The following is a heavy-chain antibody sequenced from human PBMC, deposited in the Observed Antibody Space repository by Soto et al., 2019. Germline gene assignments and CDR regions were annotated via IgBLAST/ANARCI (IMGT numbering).Heavy chain of an antibody. D-gene: IGHD2-15*01. Sequence: RRLSFAASGFTFSDYYMSWIRQAPGKWLEWVSYISSSGSTIYYADSVKGRFTISRDNAKNSLYLQMNSLRADDTAVYYCARDVVALEYWGQGTLHIVSS. J-gene: IGHJ4*02. V-gene: IGHV3-11*01. CDR3: ARDVVALEY. CDR1: GFTFSDYY. CDR2: ISSSGSTI.